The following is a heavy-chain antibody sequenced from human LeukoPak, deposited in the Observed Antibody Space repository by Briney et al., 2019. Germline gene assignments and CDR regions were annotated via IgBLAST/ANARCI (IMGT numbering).Heavy chain of an antibody. J-gene: IGHJ3*02. V-gene: IGHV5-51*01. Sequence: GDSLKISCQAFGHSFTNYWIGWVRQMPGKGLEWMGIIYPGDSDTRYSPSFQGQVTISADKSISTAYLQWSSLKASDTAMYYCARLHLGAFDIWGQGTMVTVSS. CDR1: GHSFTNYW. CDR2: IYPGDSDT. CDR3: ARLHLGAFDI.